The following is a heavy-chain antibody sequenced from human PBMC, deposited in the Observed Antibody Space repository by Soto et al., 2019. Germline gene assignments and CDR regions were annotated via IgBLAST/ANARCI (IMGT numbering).Heavy chain of an antibody. D-gene: IGHD3-10*01. CDR2: ISGGGGTT. J-gene: IGHJ4*02. V-gene: IGHV3-23*01. Sequence: EVHLLESGGGLVQPGGSLRLSCEASGFTFSSYAMTWVRQAPGKGLEWVSAISGGGGTTNYADSVKGRFAISRDNSKKTLYLQMNNLRAEDTAVYYCARGPRITVLRGINSPYDYWGQGTLVTVSS. CDR1: GFTFSSYA. CDR3: ARGPRITVLRGINSPYDY.